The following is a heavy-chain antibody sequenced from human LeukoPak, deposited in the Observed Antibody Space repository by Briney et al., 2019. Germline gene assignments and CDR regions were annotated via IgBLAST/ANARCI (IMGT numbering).Heavy chain of an antibody. Sequence: PGGSLRLSCAASGFTFSSYAMSWVRQAPGKGLEWVSAISGSGGSTYYADSVKGRFTISRDNSKNTLYLQMNSLRAEDTAVYYCAKSRIPHHLVGATGYFDYWGQGTLVTVSS. CDR2: ISGSGGST. V-gene: IGHV3-23*01. CDR3: AKSRIPHHLVGATGYFDY. D-gene: IGHD1-26*01. J-gene: IGHJ4*02. CDR1: GFTFSSYA.